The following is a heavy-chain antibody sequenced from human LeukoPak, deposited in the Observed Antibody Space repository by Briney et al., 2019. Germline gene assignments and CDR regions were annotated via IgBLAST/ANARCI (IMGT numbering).Heavy chain of an antibody. CDR3: ARALLALKVRLDFGY. J-gene: IGHJ4*02. Sequence: PSETLSLTCAVYGGSFSGYYWSWIRQPPGKGLGWIGEINHSGSTNYNPSLKSRVTISVDPSKNQFSLKLSSVTAADTAVYYCARALLALKVRLDFGYWGQGTLVTVSS. CDR1: GGSFSGYY. CDR2: INHSGST. V-gene: IGHV4-34*01. D-gene: IGHD6-25*01.